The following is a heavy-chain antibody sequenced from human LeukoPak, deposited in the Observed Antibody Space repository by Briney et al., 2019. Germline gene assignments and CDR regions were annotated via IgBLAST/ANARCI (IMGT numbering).Heavy chain of an antibody. D-gene: IGHD3-9*01. J-gene: IGHJ3*02. CDR3: ARGKRGITILRLVITSTDAFDI. CDR2: INHSGST. Sequence: SETLSLTCAVYGGSFSGYYGSWIRQPPGKGLEWIGEINHSGSTNYNPSLKSRVTISVDTSKNQSSLKLSSVTAADTAVHYCARGKRGITILRLVITSTDAFDIWSQGTMVTVSS. V-gene: IGHV4-34*01. CDR1: GGSFSGYY.